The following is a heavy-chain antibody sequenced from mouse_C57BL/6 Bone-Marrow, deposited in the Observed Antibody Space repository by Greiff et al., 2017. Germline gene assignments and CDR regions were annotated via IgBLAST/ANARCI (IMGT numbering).Heavy chain of an antibody. D-gene: IGHD2-4*01. CDR1: GYAFTNYL. V-gene: IGHV1-54*01. J-gene: IGHJ4*01. Sequence: LVESGAELVRPGTSVKVSCKASGYAFTNYLIEWVKQRPGQGLEWIGVINPGSGGTNYNEKFKGKATLTADKSSSTAYMQLSSLTSEVSAVYICARPYDYLGAMDYWGQGTSVTVSS. CDR3: ARPYDYLGAMDY. CDR2: INPGSGGT.